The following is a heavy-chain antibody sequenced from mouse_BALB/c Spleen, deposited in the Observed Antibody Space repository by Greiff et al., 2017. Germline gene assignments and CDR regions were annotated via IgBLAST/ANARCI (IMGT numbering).Heavy chain of an antibody. CDR2: ISSGSSTI. CDR3: ARSEVHYAMDY. Sequence: VQLKESGGGLVQPGGSRKLSCAASGFTFSSFGMHWVRQAPEKGLEWVAYISSGSSTIYYADTVKGRFTISRDNPKNTLFLQMTSLRSEDTAMYYCARSEVHYAMDYWGQGTSVTVSS. CDR1: GFTFSSFG. V-gene: IGHV5-17*02. J-gene: IGHJ4*01.